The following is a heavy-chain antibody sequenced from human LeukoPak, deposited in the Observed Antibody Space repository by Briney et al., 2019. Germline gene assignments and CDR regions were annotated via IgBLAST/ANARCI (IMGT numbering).Heavy chain of an antibody. J-gene: IGHJ4*02. CDR1: GFTFSSYG. D-gene: IGHD6-13*01. CDR2: IRYDGGNK. V-gene: IGHV3-30*02. Sequence: GGSLRLSCAASGFTFSSYGMHWVRQAPGKGLEWVAFIRYDGGNKYYADSVKGRFTISRDNSKNTLYLQMNSLRPEDTAVYYCAKGTYSSNWEFDYWGQGTLVTVSS. CDR3: AKGTYSSNWEFDY.